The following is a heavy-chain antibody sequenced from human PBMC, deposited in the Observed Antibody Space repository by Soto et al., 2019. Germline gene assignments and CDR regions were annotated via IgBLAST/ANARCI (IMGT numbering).Heavy chain of an antibody. J-gene: IGHJ4*02. Sequence: QVQLVQSGAEVKKPGASVRVSCKASGYTFTHFGVSWVRQAPGQGLEWMGWINVYNGNTDYEQKFQGRVTMTTDTSTSTAYMDLRSLRSVDTAVYYCARAIAGGYGYTTLDYWGQRTLVTVSS. CDR3: ARAIAGGYGYTTLDY. CDR1: GYTFTHFG. CDR2: INVYNGNT. D-gene: IGHD5-18*01. V-gene: IGHV1-18*01.